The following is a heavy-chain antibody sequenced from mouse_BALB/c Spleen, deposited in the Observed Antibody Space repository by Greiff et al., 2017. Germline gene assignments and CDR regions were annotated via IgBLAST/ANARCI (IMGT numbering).Heavy chain of an antibody. Sequence: DVKLVESGGGLVQPGGSLKLSCAASGFTFSSYGMSWVRQTPDKRLELVATINSNGGSTYYPDSVKGRFTISRDNAKNTLYLQMSSLKSEDTAMYYCARDQHYRYDGYFDYWGQGTTLTVSS. CDR1: GFTFSSYG. CDR3: ARDQHYRYDGYFDY. J-gene: IGHJ2*01. V-gene: IGHV5-6-3*01. CDR2: INSNGGST. D-gene: IGHD2-14*01.